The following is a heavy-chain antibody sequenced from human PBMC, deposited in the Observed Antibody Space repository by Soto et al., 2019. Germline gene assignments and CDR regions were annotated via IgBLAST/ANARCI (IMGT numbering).Heavy chain of an antibody. CDR1: GYTFGTYD. CDR3: ARVNYYGSGSYEDFFYYYGMDV. D-gene: IGHD3-10*01. CDR2: MNPNSGDT. J-gene: IGHJ6*02. Sequence: ASVKVSCKASGYTFGTYDINWVRQAPGQGLEWMGWMNPNSGDTGYAQKFLGRVTMTRDSSIRTAYMELSSLSSDDTAVYYCARVNYYGSGSYEDFFYYYGMDVWGQGTTVTVSS. V-gene: IGHV1-8*01.